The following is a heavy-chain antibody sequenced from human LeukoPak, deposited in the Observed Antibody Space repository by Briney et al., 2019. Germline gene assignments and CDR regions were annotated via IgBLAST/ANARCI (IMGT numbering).Heavy chain of an antibody. D-gene: IGHD3-10*01. CDR1: GFPFSSYA. Sequence: GSLRPSCAASGFPFSSYAMNWIRQPPGKGLEWIGEINHSGSTNYNPSLKSRVTISVDTSKNQFSLKLSSVTAADTAVYYCARQGPRSGDWFDPWGQGTLVTVSS. CDR2: INHSGST. J-gene: IGHJ5*02. V-gene: IGHV4-34*01. CDR3: ARQGPRSGDWFDP.